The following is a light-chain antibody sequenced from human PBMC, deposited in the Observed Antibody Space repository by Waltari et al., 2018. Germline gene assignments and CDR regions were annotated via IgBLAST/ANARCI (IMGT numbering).Light chain of an antibody. CDR1: QSVLYSSNNKNY. CDR2: WAS. V-gene: IGKV4-1*01. CDR3: QQYYSTPLT. Sequence: DIVMTQSPDSLAVSLGERATINCKSSQSVLYSSNNKNYLAWYQQKPGQPPKLLIYWASIRESGVPGRLSGSGSGTDFTLTISSLQAEDVAVYYCQQYYSTPLTFGGGTKVEIK. J-gene: IGKJ4*01.